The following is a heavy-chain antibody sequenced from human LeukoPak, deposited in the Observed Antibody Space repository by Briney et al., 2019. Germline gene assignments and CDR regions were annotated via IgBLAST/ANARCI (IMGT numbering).Heavy chain of an antibody. Sequence: SETLSLTCTVSGGSIRSSYYYWSWLRQPPGKGLEWIGEINHSGSTNYNPSLKSRVTISVDTSKNQFSLKLSSVTAADTAVYYCAREYSSGWYSLGLDYWGQGTLVTVSS. D-gene: IGHD6-19*01. CDR3: AREYSSGWYSLGLDY. J-gene: IGHJ4*02. CDR2: INHSGST. V-gene: IGHV4-39*07. CDR1: GGSIRSSYYY.